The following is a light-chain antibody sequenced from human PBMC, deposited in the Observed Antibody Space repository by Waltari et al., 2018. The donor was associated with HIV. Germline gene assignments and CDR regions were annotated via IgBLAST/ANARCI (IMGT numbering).Light chain of an antibody. Sequence: DIQSTQSPSSLAASVADKVTITCRASQGISSYLAWYQQTPGKAPKLLIYAASTLQSGVPSRFSGSGSGTEFTLTISSLQPEDFATYYCQQLNSYPLTFGGGTKVEIK. J-gene: IGKJ4*01. CDR2: AAS. CDR3: QQLNSYPLT. V-gene: IGKV1-9*01. CDR1: QGISSY.